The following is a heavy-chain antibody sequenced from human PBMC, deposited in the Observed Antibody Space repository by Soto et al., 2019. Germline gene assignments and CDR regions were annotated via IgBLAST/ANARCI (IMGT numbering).Heavy chain of an antibody. CDR1: GFSLSTTGVG. CDR3: AHRPWGVVAVDY. J-gene: IGHJ4*02. Sequence: QITLKESGPTLVKPTQTVTLTCTFSGFSLSTTGVGVGWIRQPPGKALEWLALIYWNDDKRYSPSLKSRLTITKDTSKNQVVLTMTNMGPVDTATYYGAHRPWGVVAVDYWGQGTLVTVSS. V-gene: IGHV2-5*01. D-gene: IGHD2-15*01. CDR2: IYWNDDK.